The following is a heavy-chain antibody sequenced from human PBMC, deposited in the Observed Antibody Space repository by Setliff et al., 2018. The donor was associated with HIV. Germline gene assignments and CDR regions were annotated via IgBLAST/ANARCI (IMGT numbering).Heavy chain of an antibody. CDR3: VRDERRAAGGTTGYFDL. D-gene: IGHD6-13*01. CDR2: IGGYVGDT. CDR1: GYNYSSYS. J-gene: IGHJ4*02. V-gene: IGHV1-18*01. Sequence: GASVKVSCKASGYNYSSYSISWVRQAPGQGLEWLAWIGGYVGDTHSAPNFRGRVTVTQDASRATAYMELRNLRSDDTAIYYCVRDERRAAGGTTGYFDLWGQGTLVTVSS.